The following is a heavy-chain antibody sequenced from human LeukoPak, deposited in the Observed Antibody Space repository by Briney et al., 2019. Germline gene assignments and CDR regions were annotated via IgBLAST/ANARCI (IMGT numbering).Heavy chain of an antibody. J-gene: IGHJ2*01. CDR2: VSGSGGST. V-gene: IGHV3-23*01. Sequence: GGSLRLSCAASAFTFSSYAMSWVRQAPGKGLEWVSAVSGSGGSTYYADSVKGRFTISRDNSKDTLYLQMNSLRAEDTAVYYCAKTLRESSGREYFGLWGRGSLVTVSS. CDR3: AKTLRESSGREYFGL. CDR1: AFTFSSYA. D-gene: IGHD6-19*01.